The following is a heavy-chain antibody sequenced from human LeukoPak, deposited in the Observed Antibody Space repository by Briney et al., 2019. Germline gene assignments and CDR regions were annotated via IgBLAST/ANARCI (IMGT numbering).Heavy chain of an antibody. CDR3: AREGYCSSTSCYTDYYYGKDV. J-gene: IGHJ6*02. D-gene: IGHD2-2*02. Sequence: ASVKVSCKASGYTFTSYGISWVRQAPGQGLEWMGWISAYNGNTNYAQKLQGRVTMTTDTSTSTAYMELRSLRSDDTAVYYCAREGYCSSTSCYTDYYYGKDVWGQGTTVTVSS. V-gene: IGHV1-18*01. CDR1: GYTFTSYG. CDR2: ISAYNGNT.